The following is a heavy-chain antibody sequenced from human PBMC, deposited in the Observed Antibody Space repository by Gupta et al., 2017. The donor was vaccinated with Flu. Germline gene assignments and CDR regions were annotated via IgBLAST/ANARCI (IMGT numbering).Heavy chain of an antibody. D-gene: IGHD1-26*01. CDR3: ARAHSGSYSNYPHFAH. CDR1: GYSFTGNY. Sequence: QVQLMQSGAEVKKSGASVKVSCKASGYSFTGNYMHWVRQAPGQRLEWMGWINPNSGGTNYAQMFQGRVSMTRDTSISTAYMELSRLRSDDTAVYYCARAHSGSYSNYPHFAHWGQGTLVTVSS. J-gene: IGHJ4*02. CDR2: INPNSGGT. V-gene: IGHV1-2*02.